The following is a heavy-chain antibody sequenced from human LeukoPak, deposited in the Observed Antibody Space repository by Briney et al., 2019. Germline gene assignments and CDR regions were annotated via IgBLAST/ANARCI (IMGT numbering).Heavy chain of an antibody. D-gene: IGHD4-17*01. V-gene: IGHV1-69*13. CDR1: GGTFSSYA. CDR2: IIPIFGTA. J-gene: IGHJ4*02. CDR3: ASDYGDYGGIDY. Sequence: ASVKVSCKASGGTFSSYAISWVRQAPGQGLEWMGGIIPIFGTANYAQKFQGRVTITADESTSTAYMELSSLRSEDTAVYYCASDYGDYGGIDYWGQGTLVTVSS.